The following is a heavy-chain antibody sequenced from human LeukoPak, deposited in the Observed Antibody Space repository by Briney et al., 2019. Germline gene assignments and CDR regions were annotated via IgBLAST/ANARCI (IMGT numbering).Heavy chain of an antibody. CDR2: ISSDSTYI. J-gene: IGHJ4*02. CDR3: ARDFSRVSEY. D-gene: IGHD6-13*01. Sequence: GGSLRLSCAASGFTFSSYRMNWVRQAPGKGLEWVSSISSDSTYIYYADSVKGRFTISRDNVKNSLYLQMNSLRAEDTALYYCARDFSRVSEYWGQGTLVTVSS. CDR1: GFTFSSYR. V-gene: IGHV3-21*01.